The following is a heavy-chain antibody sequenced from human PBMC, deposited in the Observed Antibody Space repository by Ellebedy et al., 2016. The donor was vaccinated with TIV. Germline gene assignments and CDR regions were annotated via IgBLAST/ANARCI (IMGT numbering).Heavy chain of an antibody. CDR2: IYYSGST. CDR1: GGSISSYY. Sequence: MPSETLSLTCTVSGGSISSYYWSWIRQPPGKGLEWIGYIYYSGSTNYNPSLKSRVTISVDTSKNQFSLKLSSVTAADTAVYYCARVGSSGWYVDYWGQGTLVTVSS. CDR3: ARVGSSGWYVDY. J-gene: IGHJ4*02. D-gene: IGHD6-19*01. V-gene: IGHV4-59*01.